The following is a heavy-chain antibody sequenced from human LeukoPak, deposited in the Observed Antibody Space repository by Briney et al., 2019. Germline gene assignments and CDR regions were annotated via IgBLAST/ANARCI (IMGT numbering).Heavy chain of an antibody. D-gene: IGHD2-2*01. CDR1: GFTFSSYA. Sequence: PGRSLRLSCAASGFTFSSYAMHWVRQAPGKGLEWVAVISYDGSNKYYADSVKGRFTISRDNSKNTLYLQMGSLRAEDMAVYYCARGHGIVVVPAALDYWGQGTLVTVSS. CDR3: ARGHGIVVVPAALDY. J-gene: IGHJ4*02. V-gene: IGHV3-30*14. CDR2: ISYDGSNK.